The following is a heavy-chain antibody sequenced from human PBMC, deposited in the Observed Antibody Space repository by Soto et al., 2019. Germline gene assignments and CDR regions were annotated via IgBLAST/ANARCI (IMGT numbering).Heavy chain of an antibody. V-gene: IGHV1-69*01. CDR3: ARDHLRTTARITMVRGALRYYYYGMDL. CDR2: IIPIFGTA. J-gene: IGHJ6*02. CDR1: GGTFSSYA. D-gene: IGHD3-10*01. Sequence: QVQLVQSGAEVKKPGSSVKVSCKASGGTFSSYAISWVRQAPVQGLEWMGGIIPIFGTANYAHKFHGRVTINADDSTSTAYMELSSLKYEDTAVYYCARDHLRTTARITMVRGALRYYYYGMDLWGQGTTVTVSS.